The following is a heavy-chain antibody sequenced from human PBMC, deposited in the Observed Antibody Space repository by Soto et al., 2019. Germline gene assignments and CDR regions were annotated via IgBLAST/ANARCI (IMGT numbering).Heavy chain of an antibody. J-gene: IGHJ4*02. CDR2: IKSDSSGT. CDR1: GFTFSGYN. Sequence: EVQLVESGGGLVQPGGSLRLSCAASGFTFSGYNMNWVRQAPGKGLEWISCIKSDSSGTWYADSVKGRFTMSRDNAKNSLYLQMNSLRDEDTAVYLCARESNWSSDYWGQGTLVAVSS. CDR3: ARESNWSSDY. V-gene: IGHV3-48*02. D-gene: IGHD1-1*01.